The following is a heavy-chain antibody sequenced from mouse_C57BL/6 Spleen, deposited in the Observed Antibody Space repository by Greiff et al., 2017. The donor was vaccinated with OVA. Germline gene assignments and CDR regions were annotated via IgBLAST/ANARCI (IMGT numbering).Heavy chain of an antibody. Sequence: QVQLKQSGAELVKPGASVRMSCKASGYTFTSYWITWVKQRPGQGLEWIGDIYPGSGSTNYNEKFKSKATLTVDTSSSTAYMQLSSLTSEDSAVYYCARQLRLHYAMDYWGQGTSVTVSS. V-gene: IGHV1-55*01. CDR2: IYPGSGST. D-gene: IGHD3-2*02. CDR1: GYTFTSYW. CDR3: ARQLRLHYAMDY. J-gene: IGHJ4*01.